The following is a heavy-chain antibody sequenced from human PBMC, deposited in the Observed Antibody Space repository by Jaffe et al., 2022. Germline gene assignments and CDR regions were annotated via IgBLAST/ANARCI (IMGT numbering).Heavy chain of an antibody. CDR2: INHSGST. CDR1: GGSFSGYY. J-gene: IGHJ5*02. Sequence: QVQLQQWGAGLLKPSETLSLTCAVYGGSFSGYYWSWIRQPPGKGLEWIGEINHSGSTNYNPSLKSRVTISVDTSKNQFSLKLSSVTAADTAVYYCARVMVRGVISWFDPWGQGTLVTVSS. D-gene: IGHD3-10*01. V-gene: IGHV4-34*01. CDR3: ARVMVRGVISWFDP.